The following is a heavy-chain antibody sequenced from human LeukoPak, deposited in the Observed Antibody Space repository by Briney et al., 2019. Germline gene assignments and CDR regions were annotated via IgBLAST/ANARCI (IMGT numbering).Heavy chain of an antibody. CDR2: ISSGVTTE. CDR3: ARFNLGWLDP. V-gene: IGHV3-48*01. J-gene: IGHJ5*02. CDR1: GFPFKSYA. D-gene: IGHD1-20*01. Sequence: PGGSLRLSCAASGFPFKSYAMNCVRQAPGKGLEWISYISSGVTTEYYADSVKGRFTISRDDAKNSLYLQMDSLRAEDTAVYYCARFNLGWLDPWGQGALVTVSS.